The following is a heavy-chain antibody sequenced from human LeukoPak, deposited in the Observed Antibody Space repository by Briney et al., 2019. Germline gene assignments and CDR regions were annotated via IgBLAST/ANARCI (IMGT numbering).Heavy chain of an antibody. Sequence: ASVKVSCKTSGYSFTNYYMHWVRQAPGQGLEWMGMINPRGGTTSQPQKFQGRVTMTRDTSTSTVYMELSSLRSEDTAVYFCARDLGGSYNMYSFDYGAQGTLVTVPS. V-gene: IGHV1-46*01. D-gene: IGHD1-26*01. CDR2: INPRGGTT. CDR3: ARDLGGSYNMYSFDY. CDR1: GYSFTNYY. J-gene: IGHJ4*02.